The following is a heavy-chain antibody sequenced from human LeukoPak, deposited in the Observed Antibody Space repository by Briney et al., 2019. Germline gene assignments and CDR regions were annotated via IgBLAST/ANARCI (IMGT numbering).Heavy chain of an antibody. V-gene: IGHV1-18*01. J-gene: IGHJ3*02. Sequence: ASVKVSCKASGYTFTSYGISWVRQAPGQGLEWMGWISAYNGNTNYAQKLQGRVTMTTDTSTSTAYMELRSLRSDDTAIYYCARVNVLRYYRGAFDIWGHGTMVTVSS. D-gene: IGHD3-9*01. CDR1: GYTFTSYG. CDR2: ISAYNGNT. CDR3: ARVNVLRYYRGAFDI.